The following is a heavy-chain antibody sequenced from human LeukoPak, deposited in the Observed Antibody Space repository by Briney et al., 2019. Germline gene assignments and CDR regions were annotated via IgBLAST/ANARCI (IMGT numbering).Heavy chain of an antibody. CDR3: ARDGRRGRIAAAGTNWYFDL. Sequence: ASVKVSCKASGYTFTGYYMHWVRQAPGQGLEGMGWINPNSGGTNYAQKFQGRVTMTRDTSISTAYMELSRLRSDDTAVYYCARDGRRGRIAAAGTNWYFDLWGRGTLVTVSS. J-gene: IGHJ2*01. D-gene: IGHD6-13*01. CDR2: INPNSGGT. CDR1: GYTFTGYY. V-gene: IGHV1-2*02.